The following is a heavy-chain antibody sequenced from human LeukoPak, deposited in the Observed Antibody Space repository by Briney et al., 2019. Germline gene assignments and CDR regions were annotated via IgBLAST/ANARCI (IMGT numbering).Heavy chain of an antibody. CDR1: GFTFSSYT. J-gene: IGHJ4*02. V-gene: IGHV3-48*04. CDR2: ISSSGSTT. Sequence: GGSLRLSCAASGFTFSSYTMNWVRQAPGKGLEWVSYISSSGSTTYYADSVKGRFTISRDNAKNSLFLQMNSLRAEDTAVYFCARMFEFWGQGTLVTVSS. CDR3: ARMFEF.